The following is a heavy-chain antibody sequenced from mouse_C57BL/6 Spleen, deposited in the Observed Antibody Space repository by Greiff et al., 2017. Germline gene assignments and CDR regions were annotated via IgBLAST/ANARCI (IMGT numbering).Heavy chain of an antibody. V-gene: IGHV1-20*01. D-gene: IGHD1-1*01. Sequence: VHVKQSGPELVKPGDSVKISCKASGYSFTGYFMNWVMQSHGKSLEWIGRINPYNGDTFYNQKFKGKATLTVDKSSSTAHMELRSLTSEDSAVYYCARGTTVVATGFDYWGQGTTLTVSS. J-gene: IGHJ2*01. CDR1: GYSFTGYF. CDR2: INPYNGDT. CDR3: ARGTTVVATGFDY.